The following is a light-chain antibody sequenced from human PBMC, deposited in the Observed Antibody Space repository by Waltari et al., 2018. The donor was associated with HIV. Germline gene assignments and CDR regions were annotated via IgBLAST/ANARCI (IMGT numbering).Light chain of an antibody. J-gene: IGKJ2*01. V-gene: IGKV4-1*01. CDR3: QQHDVSPYT. CDR2: WAS. Sequence: DIVMTQSPDSLDVYLGEGATTNCMSSQSLYNSNNKNSLAWYQQKPGQPPKLLIYWASTRNSGVPDRFTGSGSGTDFTLSISSLQAEDVAVYYCQQHDVSPYTFGQGTKV. CDR1: QSLYNSNNKNS.